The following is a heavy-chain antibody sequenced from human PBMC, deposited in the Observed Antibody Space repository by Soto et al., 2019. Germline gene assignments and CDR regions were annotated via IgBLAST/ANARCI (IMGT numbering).Heavy chain of an antibody. CDR1: GYTFTSYY. CDR3: ARDSSGLLLYYGSGSYTNFDY. V-gene: IGHV1-46*03. J-gene: IGHJ4*02. CDR2: INPSGGST. Sequence: ASVKVSCKASGYTFTSYYMHWVRPAPGQGLEWMGIINPSGGSTSYAQKFQGRVTMTRDTSTSTVYMELSSLRSEDTAVYYCARDSSGLLLYYGSGSYTNFDYWGQGTLVTVSS. D-gene: IGHD3-10*01.